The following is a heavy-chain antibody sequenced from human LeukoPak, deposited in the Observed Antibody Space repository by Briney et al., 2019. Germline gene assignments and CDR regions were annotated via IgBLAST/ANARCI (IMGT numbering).Heavy chain of an antibody. CDR1: GFTFGDYG. CDR2: IRSKAYGGTT. D-gene: IGHD3-10*01. V-gene: IGHV3-49*04. CDR3: TGSFGELSFFAH. Sequence: GGYLRLSCTASGFTFGDYGMSWVRQAPGKGLEWVGFIRSKAYGGTTEYAASVKGRFTISRDDSKSIAYLQVNSLKTEDTAVYYCTGSFGELSFFAHWGQGTLVTVSS. J-gene: IGHJ4*02.